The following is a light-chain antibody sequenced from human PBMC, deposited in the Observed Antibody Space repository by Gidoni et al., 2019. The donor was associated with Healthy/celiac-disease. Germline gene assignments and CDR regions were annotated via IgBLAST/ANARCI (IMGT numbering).Light chain of an antibody. Sequence: EIVFTHSPATLSLSPGERATLSCRASQSVRSYLAWYQQKPGQAPRLLFYDASNRATGIPARFSGSGSGTDFTLTISSLEPEDFAVYYCQQRSNWPPYTFGQGTKLEIK. J-gene: IGKJ2*01. CDR3: QQRSNWPPYT. V-gene: IGKV3-11*01. CDR1: QSVRSY. CDR2: DAS.